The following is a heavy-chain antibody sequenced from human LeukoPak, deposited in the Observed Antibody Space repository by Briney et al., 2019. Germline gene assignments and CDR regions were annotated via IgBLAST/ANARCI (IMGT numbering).Heavy chain of an antibody. CDR1: GYTFTGYY. D-gene: IGHD2-15*01. J-gene: IGHJ4*02. CDR3: AREESSCSGGSCYIDY. Sequence: ASVKVSCKASGYTFTGYYMHWVRQAPGQGLEWMGWISPDSGDTNYAQKFQGRVTMTRDTSISAAYMELSRLTSDDTAVFYRAREESSCSGGSCYIDYWGQGTLVTVSS. CDR2: ISPDSGDT. V-gene: IGHV1-2*02.